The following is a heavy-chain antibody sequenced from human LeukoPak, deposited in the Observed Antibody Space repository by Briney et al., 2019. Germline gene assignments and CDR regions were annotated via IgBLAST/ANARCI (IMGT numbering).Heavy chain of an antibody. CDR1: GGSISSSSHY. J-gene: IGHJ5*02. Sequence: SETLSLTCTVSGGSISSSSHYWGWIRQPPGKGLEWIGSIYYSGSTYYNPSLKSRVSMSVDTSKNQFSLKLSSVTAADTAVFYCARHGSYHDILTGYGPPVRMWWFDPWGQGTLVTVSS. CDR3: ARHGSYHDILTGYGPPVRMWWFDP. V-gene: IGHV4-39*01. CDR2: IYYSGST. D-gene: IGHD3-9*01.